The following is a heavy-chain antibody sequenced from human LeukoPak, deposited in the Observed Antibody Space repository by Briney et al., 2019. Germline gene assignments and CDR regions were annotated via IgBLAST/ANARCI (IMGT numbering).Heavy chain of an antibody. J-gene: IGHJ4*02. CDR2: ISGSGDST. CDR1: GFTFSRYA. CDR3: AKDLDDRN. V-gene: IGHV3-23*01. D-gene: IGHD3-16*01. Sequence: PRVSLRLSCAASGFTFSRYAMSWVRQAPGKGLDWVSGISGSGDSTYSADSVKGRFTISRDNSKNTLYLQMNSLRAEDTAVYYCAKDLDDRNWGQGTLVTVSS.